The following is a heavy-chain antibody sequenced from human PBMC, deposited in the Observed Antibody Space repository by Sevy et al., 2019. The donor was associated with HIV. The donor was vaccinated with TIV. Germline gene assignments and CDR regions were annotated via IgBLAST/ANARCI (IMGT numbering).Heavy chain of an antibody. CDR3: ASDFWSGPPYYYYGMDV. J-gene: IGHJ6*02. V-gene: IGHV3-48*01. CDR2: ISSSSSTI. D-gene: IGHD3-3*01. Sequence: GGSLRLSCAASGFTFSSYSMNWVRQAPGKGLEWVSYISSSSSTIYYADSVKGRFTISRDNAKNSLYLQMNSLRAEDTAVYYCASDFWSGPPYYYYGMDVWGQGTTVTVSS. CDR1: GFTFSSYS.